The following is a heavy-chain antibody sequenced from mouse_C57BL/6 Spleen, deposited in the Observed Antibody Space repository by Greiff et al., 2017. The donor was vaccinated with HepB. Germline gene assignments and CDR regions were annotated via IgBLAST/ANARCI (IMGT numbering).Heavy chain of an antibody. V-gene: IGHV5-16*01. D-gene: IGHD1-1*01. Sequence: DVKLVESEGGLVQPGSSMKLSCTASGFTFSDYYMAWVRQVPEKGLEWVANINYDGSSTYYLDSLKSRFIISRDNAKNILYLQMSSLKSEDTATYYCARAEDYYGSTYDYWGQGTTLTVSS. J-gene: IGHJ2*01. CDR1: GFTFSDYY. CDR2: INYDGSST. CDR3: ARAEDYYGSTYDY.